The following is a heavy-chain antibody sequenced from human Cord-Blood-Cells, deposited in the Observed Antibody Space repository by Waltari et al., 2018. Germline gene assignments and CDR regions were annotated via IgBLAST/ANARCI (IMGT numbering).Heavy chain of an antibody. Sequence: QVQLVQSGAEVKKPGASVKVSCKASGYTFTGYYMHWVRQAPGQGLEWMGRINPNSGGTNYAQKVQGRVTMTRDTSISTAYMELSRLRSDDTAVYYCARDPSYCSGGSCYYFDYWGQGTLVTVSS. CDR3: ARDPSYCSGGSCYYFDY. V-gene: IGHV1-2*06. J-gene: IGHJ4*02. CDR1: GYTFTGYY. D-gene: IGHD2-15*01. CDR2: INPNSGGT.